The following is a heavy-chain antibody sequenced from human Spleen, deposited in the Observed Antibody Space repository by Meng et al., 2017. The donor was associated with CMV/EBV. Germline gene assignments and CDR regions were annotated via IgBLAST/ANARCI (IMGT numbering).Heavy chain of an antibody. D-gene: IGHD2-2*02. Sequence: GGSLRLSCAASGFSLGDFDMNWVRQSPGKGLEWISYITTRANTIYQADSVEGRFTISRDNAKNSLYLQMNSLRVEDTAVYYCARAPRYQLLYIAAFDIWGQGTMVTVSS. CDR1: GFSLGDFD. V-gene: IGHV3-48*03. CDR2: ITTRANTI. J-gene: IGHJ3*02. CDR3: ARAPRYQLLYIAAFDI.